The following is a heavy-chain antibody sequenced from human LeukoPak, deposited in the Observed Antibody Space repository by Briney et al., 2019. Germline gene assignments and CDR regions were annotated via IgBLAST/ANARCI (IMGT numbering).Heavy chain of an antibody. CDR2: IYPTGNT. CDR3: ARLKFYDSTGYSPGYYMDV. Sequence: PSETLSHTCSVSGGAIISYYWSWIRQPAGKGPEWIGRIYPTGNTDYNPSLKTRVTMSTDLSKKQFSLRLRSVTAADTAVYYCARLKFYDSTGYSPGYYMDVRGKGTAVTVSS. D-gene: IGHD3-22*01. CDR1: GGAIISYY. V-gene: IGHV4-4*07. J-gene: IGHJ6*03.